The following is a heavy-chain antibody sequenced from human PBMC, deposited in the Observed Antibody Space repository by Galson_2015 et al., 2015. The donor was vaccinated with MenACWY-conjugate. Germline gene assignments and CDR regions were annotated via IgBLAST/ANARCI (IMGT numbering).Heavy chain of an antibody. CDR3: ARPGGDYEQRTFFDY. J-gene: IGHJ4*02. CDR1: GDSFNTHS. D-gene: IGHD4-17*01. Sequence: SVKASCKASGDSFNTHSFNWIRQAPGQGPEWLGGIIPVFHTTDYAQRFQGRLTITADESTSTVYLELSSLRSDDTAIYYCARPGGDYEQRTFFDYWGQGTLVTVSS. CDR2: IIPVFHTT. V-gene: IGHV1-69*13.